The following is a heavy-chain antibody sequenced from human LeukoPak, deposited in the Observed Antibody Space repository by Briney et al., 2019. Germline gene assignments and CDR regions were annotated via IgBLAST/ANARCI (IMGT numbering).Heavy chain of an antibody. Sequence: GASVKVSCKASGYTFTSYGISWVRQAPGQGLEWMGWISAYNGNTNHAQKLQGRVTMTTDTSTSTAYMELRSLRSDDTAVYYCARENADYYDSSGYYFNWFDPWGQGTLVTVSS. CDR2: ISAYNGNT. V-gene: IGHV1-18*01. CDR3: ARENADYYDSSGYYFNWFDP. J-gene: IGHJ5*02. D-gene: IGHD3-22*01. CDR1: GYTFTSYG.